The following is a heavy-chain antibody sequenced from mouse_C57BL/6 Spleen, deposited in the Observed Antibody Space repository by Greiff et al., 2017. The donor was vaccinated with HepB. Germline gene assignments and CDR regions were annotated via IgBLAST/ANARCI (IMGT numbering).Heavy chain of an antibody. CDR2: ISSSGST. V-gene: IGHV3-4*01. D-gene: IGHD1-1*01. Sequence: VQLQQSGPALVKPSQTVSLTCTVPGYSITNGNHWWNWIRQVSGSKLEWIGYISSSGSTDSNPSLKSRISITRDTSKNQLFLQLNSVTTEDIATYYCARGPFITTVVEGYFDVWGTGTTVTVSS. CDR3: ARGPFITTVVEGYFDV. J-gene: IGHJ1*03. CDR1: GYSITNGNHW.